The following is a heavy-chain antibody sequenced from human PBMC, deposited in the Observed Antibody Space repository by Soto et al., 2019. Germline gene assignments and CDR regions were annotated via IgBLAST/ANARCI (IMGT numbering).Heavy chain of an antibody. CDR2: LSDSGGSI. Sequence: EVQLLESGGGLVQPGGSLRLSCTASGFTFNRHAMTWDRQAPGKGLEWVSGLSDSGGSIYYADSVKGRFTISRDNSMNTLYLQMNTLRAEDTAVYYCAKVSSAWYAGFFDLWGQGTLVTVSS. V-gene: IGHV3-23*01. D-gene: IGHD2-8*01. CDR1: GFTFNRHA. CDR3: AKVSSAWYAGFFDL. J-gene: IGHJ4*02.